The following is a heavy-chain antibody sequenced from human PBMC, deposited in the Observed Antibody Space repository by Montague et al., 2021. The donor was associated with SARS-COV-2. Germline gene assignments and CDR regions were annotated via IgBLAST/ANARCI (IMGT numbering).Heavy chain of an antibody. J-gene: IGHJ6*02. Sequence: SETLSLTCTVSGGSISSSSYYWGWIRQPPGRGLEWIGEINHSGSTNYNPSLKSRVTISVDTSKNQFSLKLSSVTAADTAVYYCARGTTVTTFYYYYYGMDVWGQGTTVTVSS. V-gene: IGHV4-39*07. CDR3: ARGTTVTTFYYYYYGMDV. CDR2: INHSGST. CDR1: GGSISSSSYY. D-gene: IGHD4-17*01.